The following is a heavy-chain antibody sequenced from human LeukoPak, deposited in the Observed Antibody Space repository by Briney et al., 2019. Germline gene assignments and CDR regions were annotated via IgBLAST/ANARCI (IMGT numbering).Heavy chain of an antibody. CDR3: ARGRRAAAGHNWFDP. D-gene: IGHD6-13*01. CDR1: GYTFTSYD. J-gene: IGHJ5*02. CDR2: MNPNSGNT. V-gene: IGHV1-8*01. Sequence: ASVKVSCKASGYTFTSYDINWVRQATGQGLEWMGWMNPNSGNTGCAQKFQGRVTMTRNTSISTAYMELSSLRSEDTAVYYCARGRRAAAGHNWFDPWGQGTLVTVSS.